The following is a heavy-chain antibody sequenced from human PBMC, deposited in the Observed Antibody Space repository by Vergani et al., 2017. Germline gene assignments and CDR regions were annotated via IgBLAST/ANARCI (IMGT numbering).Heavy chain of an antibody. CDR3: AKGIVVVIIMYMDV. CDR2: IIPILGIA. J-gene: IGHJ6*03. Sequence: QVQLVQSGAEVKKPGASVKVSCKASGGTFSSYAISWVRQAPGQGLEWMGRIIPILGIANYAQKFQGRVTITADKSTSTAYMELSSLRSEDTAVYYCAKGIVVVIIMYMDVWGKGTTVTVSS. V-gene: IGHV1-69*04. D-gene: IGHD3-22*01. CDR1: GGTFSSYA.